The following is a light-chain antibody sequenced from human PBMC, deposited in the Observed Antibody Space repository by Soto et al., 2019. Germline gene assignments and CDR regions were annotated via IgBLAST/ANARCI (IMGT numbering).Light chain of an antibody. J-gene: IGKJ4*01. CDR2: KVS. CDR1: QSLVYSDGNTY. Sequence: DVVMTQSPLSLPVTLGQPASISCRSSQSLVYSDGNTYLNWFQQRPGQSPRRLIYKVSNRDSGDADRFSGRGSGTDFTLKISRVEAEDVGVYYCMQGTPWPLTVGGGTKVEIK. CDR3: MQGTPWPLT. V-gene: IGKV2-30*01.